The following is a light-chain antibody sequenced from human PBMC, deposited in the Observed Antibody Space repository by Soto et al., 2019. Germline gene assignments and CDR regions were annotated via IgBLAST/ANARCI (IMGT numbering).Light chain of an antibody. CDR2: AAS. Sequence: DIPMTQSPSSLSASVGDRVTITCRASQSISNYLNWYQQKPGKAPKLLIYAASSLQSGVPSRFSGSGSGTDFTFTINSLQPEDIATYYCQQSYSTPWTLGQGTKVEIK. J-gene: IGKJ1*01. CDR3: QQSYSTPWT. V-gene: IGKV1-39*01. CDR1: QSISNY.